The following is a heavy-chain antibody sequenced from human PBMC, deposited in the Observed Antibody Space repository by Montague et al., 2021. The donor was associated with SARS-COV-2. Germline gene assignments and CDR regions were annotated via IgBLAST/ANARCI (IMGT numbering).Heavy chain of an antibody. Sequence: PALVKPTQTLTLTCTSSGFSLSTSGMCVSWIRQPPGEALEWLARIDWDDDKYYSTSLKTRLTISKDTSKNQVVLTMTNMDPVDTATYYCARILVAAAGSPFDPWGQGTLVTVSS. CDR3: ARILVAAAGSPFDP. CDR1: GFSLSTSGMC. V-gene: IGHV2-70*11. J-gene: IGHJ5*02. CDR2: IDWDDDK. D-gene: IGHD6-13*01.